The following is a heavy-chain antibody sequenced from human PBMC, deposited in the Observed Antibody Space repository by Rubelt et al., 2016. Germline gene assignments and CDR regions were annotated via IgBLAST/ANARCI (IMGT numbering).Heavy chain of an antibody. Sequence: QVQLQQWGAGLLKPSETLSLTCAVYRGSSSGYYWSWIRQPPGKGLEWIGEINPSGSSNYNPSLRSRVTISVDTAKNQFSLKRGVVTAADTAVYYCARGYGSGSYWNYWGQGTLVSVSS. D-gene: IGHD3-10*01. CDR1: RGSSSGYY. J-gene: IGHJ4*02. V-gene: IGHV4-34*01. CDR3: ARGYGSGSYWNY. CDR2: INPSGSS.